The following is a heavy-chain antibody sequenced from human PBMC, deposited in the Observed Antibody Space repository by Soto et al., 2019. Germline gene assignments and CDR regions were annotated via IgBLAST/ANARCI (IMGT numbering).Heavy chain of an antibody. J-gene: IGHJ4*02. Sequence: QVQLVESGGGLVKPGGSLRLSCAASGFTFSDYYLAWIRQTPGKGLEWVSYISGGGSDTNYADSVKGRFTISRDNAKNSLYLQMNSLRAEDTAVYYCVRPVRQPLDWGQGTLVTVSS. D-gene: IGHD1-1*01. CDR1: GFTFSDYY. CDR3: VRPVRQPLD. CDR2: ISGGGSDT. V-gene: IGHV3-11*05.